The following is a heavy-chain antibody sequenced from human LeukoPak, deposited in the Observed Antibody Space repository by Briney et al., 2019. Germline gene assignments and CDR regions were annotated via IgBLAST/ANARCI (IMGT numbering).Heavy chain of an antibody. Sequence: GGSLRLSCAASGFTFSSSGMNWFRQAPGKGLEGLPFIRYDESNSFYADSVKGRFTISRDNSKNTLYLQMDSLRAEDTAAFYCAKAGPGYTEPSSVHYWGQGTLVTVSS. CDR3: AKAGPGYTEPSSVHY. CDR1: GFTFSSSG. V-gene: IGHV3-30*02. D-gene: IGHD5-18*01. J-gene: IGHJ4*02. CDR2: IRYDESNS.